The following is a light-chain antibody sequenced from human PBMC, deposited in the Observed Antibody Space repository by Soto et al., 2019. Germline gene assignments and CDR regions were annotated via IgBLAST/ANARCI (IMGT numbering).Light chain of an antibody. J-gene: IGLJ3*02. CDR2: EVY. Sequence: QSVLTQPASVSGSPGQSITISCTGTSSDVGGSGLVSWYQFHPGKAPKVIIYEVYKRPSGVPDRFSGSKSGKTASLTVSGLQADDEADYYCSSYVGNNNLVFGGGTKLTVL. CDR3: SSYVGNNNLV. V-gene: IGLV2-8*01. CDR1: SSDVGGSGL.